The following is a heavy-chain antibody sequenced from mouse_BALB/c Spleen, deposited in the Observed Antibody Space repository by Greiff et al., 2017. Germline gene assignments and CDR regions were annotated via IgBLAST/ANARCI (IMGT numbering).Heavy chain of an antibody. J-gene: IGHJ2*01. CDR2: IFPGTGTT. CDR3: ARRGLAFDY. V-gene: IGHV1S132*01. Sequence: QVQLQQSGAELVKPGASVKLSCKTSGYTFTSYWIQWVKQRPGQGLGWIGEIFPGTGTTYYNEKFKGKATLTIDTSSSTAYMQLSSLTSEDSAVYFCARRGLAFDYWGQGTTLTVSS. D-gene: IGHD3-3*01. CDR1: GYTFTSYW.